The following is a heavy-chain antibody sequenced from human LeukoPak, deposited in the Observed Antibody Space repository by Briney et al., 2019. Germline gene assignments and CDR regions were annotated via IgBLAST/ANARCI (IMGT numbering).Heavy chain of an antibody. CDR3: LGGTGWIFDY. D-gene: IGHD6-19*01. CDR2: ISYDGSNK. Sequence: PGGSLRLSCAASGFTFSSYGMHWVRQAPGKGLEWVAVISYDGSNKYYADSVKGRFTISRDNTKNSLYLQMNSLRAEDTAVYYCLGGTGWIFDYWGQGTLVTVSS. V-gene: IGHV3-30*03. CDR1: GFTFSSYG. J-gene: IGHJ4*02.